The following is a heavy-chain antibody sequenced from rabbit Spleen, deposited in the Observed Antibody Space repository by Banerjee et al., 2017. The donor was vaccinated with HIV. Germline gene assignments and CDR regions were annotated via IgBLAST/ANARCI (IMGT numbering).Heavy chain of an antibody. Sequence: QEHLVESGGGLVQPGGSLKLSCKASGFDFSDYAMGWVRQAPGKGLEWIAYIHEGGRSTDYARWVNGRFTISKTSSTTVTLQMTSLTAADTATYFCARNYVNAFDPWGQGTLVTVS. CDR3: ARNYVNAFDP. J-gene: IGHJ2*01. CDR2: IHEGGRST. D-gene: IGHD1-1*01. V-gene: IGHV1S47*01. CDR1: GFDFSDYA.